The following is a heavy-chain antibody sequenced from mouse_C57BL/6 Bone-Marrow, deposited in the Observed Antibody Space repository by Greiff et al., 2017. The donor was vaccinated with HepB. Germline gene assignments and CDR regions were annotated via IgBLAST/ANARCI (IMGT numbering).Heavy chain of an antibody. CDR2: ISAGGSYT. J-gene: IGHJ1*01. CDR3: ARDHRVDWYFDV. Sequence: EVMLVESGGGLVKPGGSLKLSCAASGFTFSSYAMSWVRQTPETGLEWVATISAGGSYTYYPDNVKGRFTISRDNATNNLYLQMSQRKSEDTAMYYCARDHRVDWYFDVWGSGTTVTVSS. V-gene: IGHV5-4*01. CDR1: GFTFSSYA.